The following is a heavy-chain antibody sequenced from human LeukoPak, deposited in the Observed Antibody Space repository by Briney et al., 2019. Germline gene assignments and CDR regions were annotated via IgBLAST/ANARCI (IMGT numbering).Heavy chain of an antibody. V-gene: IGHV1-46*01. CDR1: GYTFTSHH. Sequence: ASVKVSCKASGYTFTSHHMHWVRQAPGQGLEWMGIINPSGGSTSYAQKFQGRVTMTRDTSTSTVYMELSSLRSEDTAVYYCARGSPIRYFDWFPGYWGQGTLVTVSS. J-gene: IGHJ4*02. CDR2: INPSGGST. D-gene: IGHD3-9*01. CDR3: ARGSPIRYFDWFPGY.